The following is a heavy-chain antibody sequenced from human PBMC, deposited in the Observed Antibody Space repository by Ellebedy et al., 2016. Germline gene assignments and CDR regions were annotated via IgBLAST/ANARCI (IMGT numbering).Heavy chain of an antibody. Sequence: SETLSLTCAVYGGSFSGYYWSWIRQPPGKGLEWIGEINHSGSTNYNPSLKSRVTISVDTSKNQFSLKLSSVTAADTAVYYCARWTPGLYYGSGSVDYWGQGTLVTVSS. D-gene: IGHD3-10*01. CDR2: INHSGST. V-gene: IGHV4-34*01. J-gene: IGHJ4*02. CDR1: GGSFSGYY. CDR3: ARWTPGLYYGSGSVDY.